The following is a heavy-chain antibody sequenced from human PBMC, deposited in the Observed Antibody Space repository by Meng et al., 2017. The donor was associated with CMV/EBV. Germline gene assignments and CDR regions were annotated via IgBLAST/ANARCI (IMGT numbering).Heavy chain of an antibody. D-gene: IGHD6-6*01. CDR3: ARGSIAARLGLGD. J-gene: IGHJ4*02. V-gene: IGHV4-39*07. CDR1: GGSISSSSYY. CDR2: INHSGST. Sequence: QLQLQESGPGLVQPSEPRSLTCTVSGGSISSSSYYWSWIRQPPGKGLEWIGEINHSGSTNYNPSLKSRVTISVDTSKNQFSLKLSSVTAADTAVYYCARGSIAARLGLGDWGQGTLVTVSS.